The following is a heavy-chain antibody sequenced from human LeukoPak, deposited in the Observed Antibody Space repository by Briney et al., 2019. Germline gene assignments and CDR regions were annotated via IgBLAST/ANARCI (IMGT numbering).Heavy chain of an antibody. CDR3: VSYDSKGTFDY. CDR2: IYYSGST. V-gene: IGHV4-31*03. J-gene: IGHJ4*02. D-gene: IGHD3-22*01. CDR1: GGSISSGGYY. Sequence: PSETLSLTCTVSGGSISSGGYYWSWIRQHPGKGLEWIGYIYYSGSTYYNPSLKSRVTISVDTSKNQFSLKLSSVTAADTAVYYCVSYDSKGTFDYWGQGTLVTVSS.